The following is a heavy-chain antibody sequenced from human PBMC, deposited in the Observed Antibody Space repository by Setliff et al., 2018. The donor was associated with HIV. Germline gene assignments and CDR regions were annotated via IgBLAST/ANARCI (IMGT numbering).Heavy chain of an antibody. CDR1: GFAFDDYT. Sequence: PVGSLRLSCAASGFAFDDYTMHWVRQAPGKGLEWVSLINWDGGSIFYADSVRGRFTISRDNSKNSLYLQMNSLRTEDTALYYCSKGHPDGDPYYFDYWGQGTLVTVSS. V-gene: IGHV3-43*01. J-gene: IGHJ4*02. CDR2: INWDGGSI. D-gene: IGHD2-21*02. CDR3: SKGHPDGDPYYFDY.